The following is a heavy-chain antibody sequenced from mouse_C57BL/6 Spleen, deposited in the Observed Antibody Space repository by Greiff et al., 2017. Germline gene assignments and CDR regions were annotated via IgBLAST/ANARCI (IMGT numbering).Heavy chain of an antibody. V-gene: IGHV1-82*01. CDR1: GYAFSSSW. Sequence: VQLQQSGPELVKPGASVKISCKASGYAFSSSWMNGVKQRPGKGLEWIGRIEPGDGDTNYNGKFKGKATLTADKSASTAYMQLSSLTSEDSAVYFCARSGDYYVSSSPYWGQGTLVTVSA. J-gene: IGHJ3*01. D-gene: IGHD1-1*01. CDR2: IEPGDGDT. CDR3: ARSGDYYVSSSPY.